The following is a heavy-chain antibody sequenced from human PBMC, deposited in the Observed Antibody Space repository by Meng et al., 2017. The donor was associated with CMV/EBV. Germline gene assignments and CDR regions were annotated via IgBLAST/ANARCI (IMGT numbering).Heavy chain of an antibody. CDR1: GFTVSSNY. Sequence: GESLKISCAASGFTVSSNYMSWVRQAPGKGLEWVSVIYSGGSTYYADSVKGRFTISRDNSKNTLYLQMNSLRAEDTAVYYCARDQVLYDFWSGYYYYGMDVWGQGTTVTVSS. CDR2: IYSGGST. D-gene: IGHD3-3*01. V-gene: IGHV3-53*01. CDR3: ARDQVLYDFWSGYYYYGMDV. J-gene: IGHJ6*02.